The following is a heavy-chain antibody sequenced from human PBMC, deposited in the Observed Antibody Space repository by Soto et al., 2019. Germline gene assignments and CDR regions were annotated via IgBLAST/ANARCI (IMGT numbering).Heavy chain of an antibody. CDR2: ISSRSSLT. J-gene: IGHJ5*02. V-gene: IGHV3-11*06. CDR1: GFTFSDYY. CDR3: ARAHSIPMDRGVLPKGFDP. D-gene: IGHD3-10*01. Sequence: QVQLVESGGDLVRPGGSLRLSCAASGFTFSDYYMSWIRQAPGKGLEWVSYISSRSSLTNYADSVKGRFTISKDNAKNSLYLQMNSLRAEDSAVYYCARAHSIPMDRGVLPKGFDPWGQGPLVTVSS.